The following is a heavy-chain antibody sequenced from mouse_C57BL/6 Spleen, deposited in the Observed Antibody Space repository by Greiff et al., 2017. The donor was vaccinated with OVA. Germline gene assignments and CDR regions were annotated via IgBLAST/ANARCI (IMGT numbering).Heavy chain of an antibody. CDR3: ARSPGSWFAY. CDR1: GYTFTSYW. CDR2: INPSSGYT. Sequence: VQLQQSGAELAKPGASVKLSCKASGYTFTSYWMHWVKQRPGQGLEWIGYINPSSGYTKYNQKFKDKATLTVDKSSSTAYMQLSSLTYEDSAVYYCARSPGSWFAYWGQGTLVTVSA. J-gene: IGHJ3*01. V-gene: IGHV1-7*01.